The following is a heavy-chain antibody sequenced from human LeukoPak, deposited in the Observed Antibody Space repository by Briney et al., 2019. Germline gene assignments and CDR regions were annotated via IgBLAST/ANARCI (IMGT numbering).Heavy chain of an antibody. D-gene: IGHD2-15*01. J-gene: IGHJ4*02. CDR1: GFTFSSYG. CDR3: AKDTLGYCSGGSCYPFDY. CDR2: ISGSGGST. Sequence: GGSLRLSCAASGFTFSSYGMSWVRQAPGKGLEWVSAISGSGGSTYYADSVKGRSTISRDNSKNTLYLQMNSLRAEDTAVYYCAKDTLGYCSGGSCYPFDYWGQGTLVTVSS. V-gene: IGHV3-23*01.